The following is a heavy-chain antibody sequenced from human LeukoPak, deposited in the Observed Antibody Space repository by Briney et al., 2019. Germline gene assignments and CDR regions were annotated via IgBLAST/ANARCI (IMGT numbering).Heavy chain of an antibody. CDR2: LRNKANSYTT. J-gene: IGHJ4*02. V-gene: IGHV3-72*01. Sequence: PGESLRLSRAASGFPHSYHYMDWVRQAPGKGLEWFGRLRNKANSYTTEYDASVKGRCTNSRDHSQISLFLQMNSLKSDDTAVYFCARSIPYFPLDCWGQGTLVTVPS. CDR3: ARSIPYFPLDC. D-gene: IGHD2-21*01. CDR1: GFPHSYHY.